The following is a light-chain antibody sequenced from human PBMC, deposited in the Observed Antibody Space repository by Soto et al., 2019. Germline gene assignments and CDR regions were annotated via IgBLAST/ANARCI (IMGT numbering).Light chain of an antibody. Sequence: QSALTQPPSASGSPGQSVTISCTGTSSDVGGFNYVSWYQHHPGKAPKLMIYEVSKRPSGVPDRFSGSKSGNTASLTVSGLQAEDEADYYCSSYAGSNQGVFGGGTKLTVL. J-gene: IGLJ2*01. V-gene: IGLV2-8*01. CDR1: SSDVGGFNY. CDR2: EVS. CDR3: SSYAGSNQGV.